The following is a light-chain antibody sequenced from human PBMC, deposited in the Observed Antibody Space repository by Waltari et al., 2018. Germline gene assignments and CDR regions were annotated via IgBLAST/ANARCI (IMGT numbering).Light chain of an antibody. CDR3: QQYYSFPFT. Sequence: DIVLTQSPDALGVSLGERATINCKSSQRILYRSNNKTAHSWPKQKPVQPPKLLIYWASTREAGVADRVSGSGSGTDFTLTISSLQAEDVAVYYCQQYYSFPFTFGPGTKVDIK. CDR1: QRILYRSNNKTA. CDR2: WAS. V-gene: IGKV4-1*01. J-gene: IGKJ3*01.